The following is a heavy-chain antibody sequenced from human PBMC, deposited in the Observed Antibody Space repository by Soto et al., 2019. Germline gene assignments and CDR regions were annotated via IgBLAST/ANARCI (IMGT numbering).Heavy chain of an antibody. CDR3: ARDLGGYCSSTSCSSY. V-gene: IGHV1-46*01. J-gene: IGHJ4*02. D-gene: IGHD2-2*01. Sequence: ASVKVSCKASGYAFTSYYMHWVRQAPGQGLEWMGIINPSGGSTSYAQKFQGRVTMTRDTSTSTVYMELSSLRSEDTAVYYCARDLGGYCSSTSCSSYWGQGTLVTVSS. CDR2: INPSGGST. CDR1: GYAFTSYY.